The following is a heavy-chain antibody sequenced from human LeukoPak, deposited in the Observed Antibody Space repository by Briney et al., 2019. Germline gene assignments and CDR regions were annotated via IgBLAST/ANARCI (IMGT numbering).Heavy chain of an antibody. CDR2: ISSSGSTI. J-gene: IGHJ3*02. CDR1: GFTFSDYY. V-gene: IGHV3-11*01. CDR3: ARDQRYSSYTDSFDI. Sequence: GGSLRLSCAASGFTFSDYYMSWIRQAPGKGLEWVSYISSSGSTIYYADSVKGRFTISRDNAKNSLYLQMNSLRAEDTAVYYCARDQRYSSYTDSFDIWGQGTMLTVSS. D-gene: IGHD2-2*02.